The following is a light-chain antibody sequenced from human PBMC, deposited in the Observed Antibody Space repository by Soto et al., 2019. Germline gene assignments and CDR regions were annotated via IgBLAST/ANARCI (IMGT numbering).Light chain of an antibody. V-gene: IGLV2-14*03. J-gene: IGLJ2*01. Sequence: QSALTQPASVSGSPGQSITISCTGTSSDVGGYNYVSWYQQHPGKAPKVMIYDVSKRPSGISNRFSGSKSGNTASLTISGLQVKDEGDYYCSSYTSGSTRVVFGGGTKLTVL. CDR2: DVS. CDR1: SSDVGGYNY. CDR3: SSYTSGSTRVV.